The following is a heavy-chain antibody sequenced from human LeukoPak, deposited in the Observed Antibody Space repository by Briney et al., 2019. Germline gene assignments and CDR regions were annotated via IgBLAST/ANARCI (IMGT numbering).Heavy chain of an antibody. CDR1: GFTFSSYS. V-gene: IGHV3-21*01. J-gene: IGHJ4*02. Sequence: GGSLRLSCAASGFTFSSYSMNWVRQAPGKGLEWVSSISSSSSYIYYADSVKGRFTISRDNAKNSLYLQMNSLRAEDTAVYYCASENVLRYFDWYPFGYWGQGTLVTVSS. D-gene: IGHD3-9*01. CDR2: ISSSSSYI. CDR3: ASENVLRYFDWYPFGY.